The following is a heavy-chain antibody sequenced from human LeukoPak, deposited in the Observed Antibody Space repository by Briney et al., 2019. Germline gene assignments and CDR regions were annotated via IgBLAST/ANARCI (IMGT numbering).Heavy chain of an antibody. CDR3: AVSIAVAGPLDY. J-gene: IGHJ4*02. V-gene: IGHV1-3*01. D-gene: IGHD6-19*01. CDR1: GYTFTSYA. CDR2: INAGNGNT. Sequence: ASVKVSCKASGYTFTSYAMHWVRQAPGQRLEWMGWINAGNGNTKYSQKFQGRVTIAADESTSTAYMELSSLRSEDTAVYYCAVSIAVAGPLDYWGQGTLVTVSS.